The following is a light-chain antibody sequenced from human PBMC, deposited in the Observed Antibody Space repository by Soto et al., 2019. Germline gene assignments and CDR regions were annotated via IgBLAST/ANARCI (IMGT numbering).Light chain of an antibody. CDR2: DAS. J-gene: IGKJ2*03. CDR1: QSVSSY. Sequence: EIVLTQSPATLSWSPGERATLCCRASQSVSSYLAWYQHKPGQAPRLLIYDASNRATGIPARFSGSGSGTDFTLTISSLEPEDFAVYYCQQRSNWLYSFGQGTKLEIK. V-gene: IGKV3-11*01. CDR3: QQRSNWLYS.